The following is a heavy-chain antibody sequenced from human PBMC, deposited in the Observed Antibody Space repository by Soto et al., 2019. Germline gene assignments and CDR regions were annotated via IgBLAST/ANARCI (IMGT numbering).Heavy chain of an antibody. D-gene: IGHD1-7*01. J-gene: IGHJ4*01. V-gene: IGHV4-59*08. Sequence: QVQLQESGPGLVKPSETLSLTCTVSGGSINNYYWSWIRQPPGDGLEWIGSIYYAGSSNYNPSLNRRVTISLDTSKNHFSLKLTSVTAADTAVYYWARHSWELRKTFDYWGQGTLVTVSS. CDR1: GGSINNYY. CDR3: ARHSWELRKTFDY. CDR2: IYYAGSS.